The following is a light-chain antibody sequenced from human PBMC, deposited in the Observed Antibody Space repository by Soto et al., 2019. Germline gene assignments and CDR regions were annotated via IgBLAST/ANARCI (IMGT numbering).Light chain of an antibody. J-gene: IGKJ1*01. CDR1: QSVSSW. CDR2: KAS. V-gene: IGKV1-5*03. CDR3: QQSYSIPWT. Sequence: DIQMPQSPSTLSASVGDRVTITCRATQSVSSWLAWYQQKPGKAPKLLIYKASSLESGVPSRFSGSESGTDFTLTISSLQPEDFATYYCQQSYSIPWTFGQGTKVDIK.